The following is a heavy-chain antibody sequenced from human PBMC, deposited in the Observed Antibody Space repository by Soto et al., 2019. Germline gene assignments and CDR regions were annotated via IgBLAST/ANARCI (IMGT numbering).Heavy chain of an antibody. J-gene: IGHJ4*02. V-gene: IGHV5-51*01. CDR3: ARRSFGSSSSNPYSFEY. Sequence: GESLKISCKGSGYSFTSYWIGWVRQMPGKGLEWMGIIYPGDSDTRYSPSFQGQVTISADKSISTAYLQWSSLKASDTAMYYCARRSFGSSSSNPYSFEYWGQGTLVTVSS. CDR2: IYPGDSDT. CDR1: GYSFTSYW. D-gene: IGHD6-6*01.